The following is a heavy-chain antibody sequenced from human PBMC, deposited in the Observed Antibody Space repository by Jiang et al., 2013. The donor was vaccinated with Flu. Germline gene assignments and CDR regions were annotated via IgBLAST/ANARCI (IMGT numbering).Heavy chain of an antibody. CDR1: GFTFSDYY. D-gene: IGHD6-13*01. CDR3: AREPGIAAAGNLIEVYYFDY. Sequence: VQLLESGGGLVKPGGSLRLSCAASGFTFSDYYMTWIRQAPGKGLEWVSYISSSGSTIFYADSVKGRFTISRDNAKNSLYLQMNSLRAEDTAVYYCAREPGIAAAGNLIEVYYFDYWGQGTLVTVSS. V-gene: IGHV3-11*01. J-gene: IGHJ4*02. CDR2: ISSSGSTI.